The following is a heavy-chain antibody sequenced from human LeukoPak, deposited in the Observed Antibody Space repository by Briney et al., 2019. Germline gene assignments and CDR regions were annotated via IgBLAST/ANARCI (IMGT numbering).Heavy chain of an antibody. CDR1: GYTFTSYY. D-gene: IGHD2-15*01. Sequence: ALVKVSCKASGYTFTSYYVHWVRQAPGQGLEWMGIINPRDGSTSYAQKFQGRVTMTRATSTSTVYMELSSLSSEDTAVYYCERAIYCSGGSCHWEFDYWGQGTLVTVSS. J-gene: IGHJ4*02. CDR2: INPRDGST. V-gene: IGHV1-46*01. CDR3: ERAIYCSGGSCHWEFDY.